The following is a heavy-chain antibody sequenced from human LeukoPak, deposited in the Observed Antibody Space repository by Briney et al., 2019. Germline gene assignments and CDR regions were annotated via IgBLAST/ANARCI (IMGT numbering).Heavy chain of an antibody. V-gene: IGHV3-23*01. CDR3: AKDPPQLAYCGGDCTYYYYGMDV. CDR2: ISGSGDNT. Sequence: GGSLRLSCAASGFTFSSYARSWVRQAPGKGLEWVSAISGSGDNTYYADSVKGRFTISRDNPENTLYLQMNSLRAEDTAVYYCAKDPPQLAYCGGDCTYYYYGMDVWGQGTTVTVSS. D-gene: IGHD2-21*02. J-gene: IGHJ6*02. CDR1: GFTFSSYA.